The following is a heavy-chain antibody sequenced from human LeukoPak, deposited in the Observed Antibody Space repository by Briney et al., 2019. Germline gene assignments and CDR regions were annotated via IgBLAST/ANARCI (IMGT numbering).Heavy chain of an antibody. D-gene: IGHD4-17*01. J-gene: IGHJ6*02. CDR2: ISAYNGNT. V-gene: IGHV1-18*01. CDR1: GYTFTSYG. Sequence: ASVKVSCKASGYTFTSYGISWVRQAPGQGLEWMGWISAYNGNTKYSQKFQSRVTITRDTSASTAYMELSSLRSEDTAADYCARTRRGATVTTVVYYYYGMDVWGQGTRSPSP. CDR3: ARTRRGATVTTVVYYYYGMDV.